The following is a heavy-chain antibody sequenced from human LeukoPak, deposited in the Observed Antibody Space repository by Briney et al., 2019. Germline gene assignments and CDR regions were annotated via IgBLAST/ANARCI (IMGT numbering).Heavy chain of an antibody. J-gene: IGHJ4*02. CDR3: ARLGRRDLSY. CDR1: GFTFSSYE. Sequence: GGSLRLSCAASGFTFSSYEMNWVRQAPGKGLEWVSYISSSGSTIYYADSVKGRFTISRDNAKNSLYLQMNSLRAEDTAVYYCARLGRRDLSYWGQGTLVTVSS. CDR2: ISSSGSTI. V-gene: IGHV3-48*03. D-gene: IGHD1-26*01.